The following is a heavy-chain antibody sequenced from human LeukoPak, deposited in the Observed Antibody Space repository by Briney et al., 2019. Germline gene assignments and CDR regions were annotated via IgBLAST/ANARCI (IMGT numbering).Heavy chain of an antibody. CDR1: GFTFSSYW. D-gene: IGHD3-3*01. Sequence: GGSLRLPCSASGFTFSSYWVTWVRQASGKGLEWVANVKQDGSEKNYVDSVKGRFTISRDNAKNSLYLQMNSLRVDDTAVYYCARGHRAWSYWGQGTLVTVSS. V-gene: IGHV3-7*01. J-gene: IGHJ4*02. CDR2: VKQDGSEK. CDR3: ARGHRAWSY.